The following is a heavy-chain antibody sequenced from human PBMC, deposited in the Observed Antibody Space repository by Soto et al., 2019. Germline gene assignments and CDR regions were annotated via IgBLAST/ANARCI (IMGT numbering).Heavy chain of an antibody. J-gene: IGHJ4*02. CDR3: ARERAVTGGTYYFDR. V-gene: IGHV3-33*01. D-gene: IGHD6-19*01. CDR2: LWYDGSNK. CDR1: GFTFNTFG. Sequence: PGGSLRLSCAASGFTFNTFGMHWVRQTPGKGLEWVALLWYDGSNKYYVDSVKGRFTLSRDNSKNTLYLQMNSLRVEDTAVYYCARERAVTGGTYYFDRWGQGTLVTVSS.